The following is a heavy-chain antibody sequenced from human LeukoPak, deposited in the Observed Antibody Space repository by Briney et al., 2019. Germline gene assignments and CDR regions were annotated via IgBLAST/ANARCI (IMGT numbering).Heavy chain of an antibody. CDR2: ISGSGGST. CDR1: GFTLSSYA. V-gene: IGHV3-23*01. J-gene: IGHJ3*02. Sequence: GGSLRLSCAASGFTLSSYAMGWVRQAPGKGLEWVSAISGSGGSTYYADSVKGRFTISTDKSKNTLYLQMNSLRAEDTAVYYCAKVNAFDIWGQGTMVTVSS. CDR3: AKVNAFDI.